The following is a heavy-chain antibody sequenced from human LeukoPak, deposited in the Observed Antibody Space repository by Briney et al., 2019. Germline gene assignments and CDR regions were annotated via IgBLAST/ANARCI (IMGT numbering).Heavy chain of an antibody. CDR2: IASSGRNT. D-gene: IGHD2-15*01. J-gene: IGHJ4*02. CDR3: ARDLSHCSGGSCYSAHFDY. V-gene: IGHV3-23*01. Sequence: GGSLRLSCAASGFNFNDAAMTWVRQAPGKGLEWVSLIASSGRNTYYTDSVRGRFTISRDNAKNTLYLQMNSLRAEDTAVYYCARDLSHCSGGSCYSAHFDYWGLGTQVTVSS. CDR1: GFNFNDAA.